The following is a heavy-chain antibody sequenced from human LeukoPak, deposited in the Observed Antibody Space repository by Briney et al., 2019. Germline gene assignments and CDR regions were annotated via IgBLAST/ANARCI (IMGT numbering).Heavy chain of an antibody. V-gene: IGHV3-15*01. CDR2: IKSKTSGGTT. J-gene: IGHJ4*02. D-gene: IGHD3-22*01. Sequence: GGSLGLSCAASGFTFSNAWMTWVRQAPGKGLEWVGRIKSKTSGGTTDYAAPVKGRFTVSRDDSKNTLYLQMNSLKTEDTAVYYCTATYHLDSSGDWGQGTLVTVSS. CDR1: GFTFSNAW. CDR3: TATYHLDSSGD.